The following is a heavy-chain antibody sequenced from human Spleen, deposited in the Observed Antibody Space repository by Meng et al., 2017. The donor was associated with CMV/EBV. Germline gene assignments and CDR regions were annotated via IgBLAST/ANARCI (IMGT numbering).Heavy chain of an antibody. J-gene: IGHJ6*02. V-gene: IGHV3-21*01. CDR3: ARDKDYYGSGRMDV. Sequence: GGSLRLSCTVSGGSISSSAYYWGWVRQAPGKGLEWVSSISSSSSYIYYADSVKGRFTISRDNAKNSLYLQMNSLRAEDTAVYYCARDKDYYGSGRMDVWGQGTTVTVSS. D-gene: IGHD3-10*01. CDR1: GGSISSSAYY. CDR2: ISSSSSYI.